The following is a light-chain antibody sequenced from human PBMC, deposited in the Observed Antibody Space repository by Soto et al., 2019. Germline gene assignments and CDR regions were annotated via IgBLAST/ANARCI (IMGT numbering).Light chain of an antibody. CDR2: GAS. V-gene: IGKV3-20*01. CDR1: QSVSSSY. CDR3: QQYGSSGT. Sequence: GVSQSPCTLSLSTGERATLSCRASQSVSSSYLAWYQQKPGQAPRLLIYGASSRATGIPDRFSGSGSGTDFTLTISRLEPEDFAVYYCQQYGSSGTFGQGTKVAIK. J-gene: IGKJ1*01.